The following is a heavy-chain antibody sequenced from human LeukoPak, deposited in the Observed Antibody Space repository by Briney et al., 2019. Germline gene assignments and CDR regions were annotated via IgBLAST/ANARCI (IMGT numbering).Heavy chain of an antibody. V-gene: IGHV4-31*03. CDR3: ARTVAPDIVVVPAAIPHYYYYGMDV. Sequence: PSETLSLTCTVPGGSISSGGYYWSWIRQHPGKGLEWIGYIYYSGSTYYNPSLKSRVTISVDTSKNQFSLKLSSVTAADTAVYYCARTVAPDIVVVPAAIPHYYYYGMDVWGQGTTVTVSS. CDR2: IYYSGST. CDR1: GGSISSGGYY. J-gene: IGHJ6*02. D-gene: IGHD2-2*02.